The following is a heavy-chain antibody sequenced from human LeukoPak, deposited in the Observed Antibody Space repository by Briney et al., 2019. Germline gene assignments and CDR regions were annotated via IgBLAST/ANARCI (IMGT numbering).Heavy chain of an antibody. J-gene: IGHJ3*02. V-gene: IGHV1-24*01. CDR3: ATKGYCSSTSCYAAAFDI. D-gene: IGHD2-2*01. CDR1: GYTLPELS. CDR2: FDPEDGET. Sequence: ASVKVSCKVSGYTLPELSMHWVRQAPGKGLEWMGGFDPEDGETIYAQKFQGRVTMTEDTSTDTAYMELSSLRSEDTAVYYCATKGYCSSTSCYAAAFDIWGQGTMVTVSS.